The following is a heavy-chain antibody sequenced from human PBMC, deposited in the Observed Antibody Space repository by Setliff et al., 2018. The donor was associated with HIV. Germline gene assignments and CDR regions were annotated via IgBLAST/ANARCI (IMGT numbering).Heavy chain of an antibody. J-gene: IGHJ4*02. CDR2: INPAGNPT. V-gene: IGHV1-46*01. Sequence: ASVKVSCKASGYTFTSDYIHWVRQAPGQGLEWMGIINPAGNPTSYAQKFQGRVTITADKSTSTAYMELNSLRSEDTAVYYCARSSYYDVNSPFDYWGQGTRVTVSS. CDR3: ARSSYYDVNSPFDY. D-gene: IGHD3-16*01. CDR1: GYTFTSDY.